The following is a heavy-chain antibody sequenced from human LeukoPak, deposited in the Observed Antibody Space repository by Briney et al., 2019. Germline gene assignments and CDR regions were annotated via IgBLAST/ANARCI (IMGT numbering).Heavy chain of an antibody. V-gene: IGHV1-18*01. CDR2: ISAYNGNT. J-gene: IGHJ4*02. Sequence: ASVKVSCKASGYTFTSYGIGWVRQAPGQGLEWMGWISAYNGNTNYAQKLQGRVTMTTDTSTSTAYMELRSLRSDDTAVYYCARHAYCGGDCYPDYWGQGTLVTVSS. CDR1: GYTFTSYG. D-gene: IGHD2-21*02. CDR3: ARHAYCGGDCYPDY.